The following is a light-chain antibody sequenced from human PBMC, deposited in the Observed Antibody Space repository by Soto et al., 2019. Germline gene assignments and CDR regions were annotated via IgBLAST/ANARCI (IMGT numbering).Light chain of an antibody. Sequence: EIVLTQSPATLSLSPGERATLSCRASQSVSSYLAWYQQQPGQAPSILICDASNPATGIPDRFSGSGSGTDFTLTISSLAPEDFAVYYCQQRSNWPLTFGGGTKVEIK. CDR1: QSVSSY. CDR2: DAS. V-gene: IGKV3-11*01. J-gene: IGKJ4*01. CDR3: QQRSNWPLT.